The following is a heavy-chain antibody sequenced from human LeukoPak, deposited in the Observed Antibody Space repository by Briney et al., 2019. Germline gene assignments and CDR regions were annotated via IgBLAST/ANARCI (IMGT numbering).Heavy chain of an antibody. J-gene: IGHJ5*02. CDR2: ISGGGSST. D-gene: IGHD6-6*01. CDR1: GFTFNTYT. V-gene: IGHV3-23*01. CDR3: AKDYSSSLTNWFDP. Sequence: GGSLRLSCAASGFTFNTYTMNWVRQAPGKGLEWVSGISGGGSSTYYADSVKGRFTISRDNSKNTLYLQMNSLRAEDTAVYYCAKDYSSSLTNWFDPWGQGTLVTVSS.